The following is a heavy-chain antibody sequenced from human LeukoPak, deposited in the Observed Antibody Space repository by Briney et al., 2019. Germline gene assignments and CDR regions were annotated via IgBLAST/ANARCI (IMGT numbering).Heavy chain of an antibody. CDR1: GFTFSSYS. CDR3: ARDDSSGYGIDN. V-gene: IGHV3-48*02. D-gene: IGHD3-22*01. J-gene: IGHJ4*02. CDR2: ISSRSGLI. Sequence: QSGGSLRLSCALSGFTFSSYSMHWVRQAPGKGLEWVSYISSRSGLIQYAHSVKGRFTISRDNAKNSLYLQMNSLRDEDTAVYYCARDDSSGYGIDNWGQGILVTVSS.